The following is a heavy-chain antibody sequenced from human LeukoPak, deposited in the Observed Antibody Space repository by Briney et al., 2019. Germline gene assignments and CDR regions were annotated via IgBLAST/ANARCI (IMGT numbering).Heavy chain of an antibody. J-gene: IGHJ4*02. Sequence: ASVKVSCKASRYTFTGYYMHWVRQAPGQRLEWMGWINAGNGNTKYSQKFQGRVTITRDTSASTAYMELSSLRSEDTAVYYCARAISSGWYYFDYWGQGTLVTVSS. CDR2: INAGNGNT. V-gene: IGHV1-3*01. CDR1: RYTFTGYY. CDR3: ARAISSGWYYFDY. D-gene: IGHD6-19*01.